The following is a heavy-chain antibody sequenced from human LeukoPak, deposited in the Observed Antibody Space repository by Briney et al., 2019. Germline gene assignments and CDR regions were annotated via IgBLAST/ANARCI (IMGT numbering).Heavy chain of an antibody. Sequence: PGGSLRLSCAASGFTFSSYGMNWVRQAPGKGLEWVSSISSSSSYIYYADSVKGRFTISRDNAKNSLYLQMNSLRAEDTAVYYCARHPLLWFGELLYEDYWGQGTLVTVSS. J-gene: IGHJ4*02. D-gene: IGHD3-10*01. V-gene: IGHV3-21*01. CDR2: ISSSSSYI. CDR1: GFTFSSYG. CDR3: ARHPLLWFGELLYEDY.